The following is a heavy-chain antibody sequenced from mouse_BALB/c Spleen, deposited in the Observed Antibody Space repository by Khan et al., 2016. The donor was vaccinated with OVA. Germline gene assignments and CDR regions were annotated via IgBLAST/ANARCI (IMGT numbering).Heavy chain of an antibody. CDR2: INPYNVGT. Sequence: VRLQQSGPELVKPGASVKISCKASGYSFTDYTMNWVKQSHGKNLEWIGLINPYNVGTNYNQKFKGKATLTVDKSSSTAHMELLSLTSEDSAVDYCSRGGYGGLAYWGQGTLVTVSA. V-gene: IGHV1-18*01. D-gene: IGHD1-1*01. CDR3: SRGGYGGLAY. J-gene: IGHJ3*01. CDR1: GYSFTDYT.